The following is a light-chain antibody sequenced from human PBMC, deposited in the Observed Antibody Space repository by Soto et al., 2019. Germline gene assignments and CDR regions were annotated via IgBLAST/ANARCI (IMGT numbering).Light chain of an antibody. CDR1: QSISSC. Sequence: DIKFSQSPTALSSSDGDRVTLTFGASQSISSCLAWCQQKPGKAPRLLIYDASSWASGVPSRFSGSGSGTEFTLTISSLQPDDFAAYYCQQYNSYPWTFGRGTKV. CDR2: DAS. V-gene: IGKV1-5*01. J-gene: IGKJ1*01. CDR3: QQYNSYPWT.